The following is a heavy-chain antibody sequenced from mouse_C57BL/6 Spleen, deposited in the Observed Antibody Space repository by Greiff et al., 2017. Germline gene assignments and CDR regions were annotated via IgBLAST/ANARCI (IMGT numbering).Heavy chain of an antibody. J-gene: IGHJ3*01. CDR1: GYTFTSYW. CDR2: IDPSDSYT. V-gene: IGHV1-50*01. CDR3: ARGVLNWGFAY. D-gene: IGHD4-1*01. Sequence: QVQLQQPGAELVKPGASVKLSCKASGYTFTSYWMQWVKQRPGQGLEWIGEIDPSDSYTNYNQKFKGKATLTVDTSSSTAYMQLSSLTSEDSAVYYCARGVLNWGFAYWGQGTLVTVSA.